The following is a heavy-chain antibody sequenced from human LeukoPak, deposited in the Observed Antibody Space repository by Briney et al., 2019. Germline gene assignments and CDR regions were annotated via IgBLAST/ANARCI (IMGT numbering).Heavy chain of an antibody. CDR3: ARWVPQSNAFDI. Sequence: PSETLSLTCTVSGDSISSYYWSWIRQPPGKGLEWLGYVYINENISYNPSLKSRVTISLDTSKNQFSLKLRSVTAADTAVYYCARWVPQSNAFDIWGQGTTVTVS. CDR2: VYINENI. J-gene: IGHJ3*02. V-gene: IGHV4-4*08. CDR1: GDSISSYY.